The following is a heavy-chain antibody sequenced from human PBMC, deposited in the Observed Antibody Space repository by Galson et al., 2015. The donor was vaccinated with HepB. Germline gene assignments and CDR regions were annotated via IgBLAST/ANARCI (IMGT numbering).Heavy chain of an antibody. J-gene: IGHJ2*01. CDR2: ISSSGGST. V-gene: IGHV3-23*01. Sequence: SLRLSCAASGFTFSSYAMSWVRQAPGKGLEWVSVISSSGGSTYYADSVKGRFTISRDNSKNTLYLQMNSLRAEDTAVYNCAKGPNNSGGDTNGYFDFWGRGTLVTVSS. D-gene: IGHD6-19*01. CDR1: GFTFSSYA. CDR3: AKGPNNSGGDTNGYFDF.